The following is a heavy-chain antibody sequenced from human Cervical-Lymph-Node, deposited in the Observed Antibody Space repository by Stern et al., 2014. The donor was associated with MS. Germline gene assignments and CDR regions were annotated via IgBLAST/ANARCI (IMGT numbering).Heavy chain of an antibody. V-gene: IGHV3-11*01. J-gene: IGHJ4*02. CDR3: ARRNVVVTASPYYFDY. CDR1: GFTFSDYY. D-gene: IGHD2-21*02. Sequence: VQLLESGGGLVKPGGSLRLSCAASGFTFSDYYMSWIRQAPGKGLEWVSYISSSGSTIYYADSVKGRFTISRDNAKNSLYLQMNSLRAEDTAVYYCARRNVVVTASPYYFDYWGQGTLVTVSS. CDR2: ISSSGSTI.